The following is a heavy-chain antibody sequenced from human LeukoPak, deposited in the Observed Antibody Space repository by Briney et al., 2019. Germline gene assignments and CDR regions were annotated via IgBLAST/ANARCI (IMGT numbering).Heavy chain of an antibody. CDR1: GFTFDDYA. CDR2: ISGDGGST. V-gene: IGHV3-43*02. CDR3: AKDYSVAAAGTNWFDP. J-gene: IGHJ5*02. Sequence: GGSLRLSCAASGFTFDDYAMHWVRQAPGKGLEWVSLISGDGGSTYCADSVKGRFTISRDNSKNSLYLQMNSLRTEDTALYYCAKDYSVAAAGTNWFDPWGQGTLVTVSS. D-gene: IGHD6-13*01.